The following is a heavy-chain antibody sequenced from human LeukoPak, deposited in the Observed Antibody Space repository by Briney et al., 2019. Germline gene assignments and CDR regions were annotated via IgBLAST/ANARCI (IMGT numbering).Heavy chain of an antibody. CDR3: AKDGEAGATYYYYYSMDV. CDR2: ISGDGGST. V-gene: IGHV3-43*02. D-gene: IGHD3-10*01. J-gene: IGHJ6*03. Sequence: GGSLRLSCAASGFTFDDYAMHWVRQAPGKGLEWVSLISGDGGSTYYADSVKGRFTISRYNSKNSLYLQMNSLRTEDTALYYCAKDGEAGATYYYYYSMDVWGKGTTVTVSS. CDR1: GFTFDDYA.